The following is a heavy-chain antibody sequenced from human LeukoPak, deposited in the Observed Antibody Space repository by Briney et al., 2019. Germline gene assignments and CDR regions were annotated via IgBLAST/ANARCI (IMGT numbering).Heavy chain of an antibody. CDR2: ISSSSYI. CDR3: ARCCGDYAYPDY. J-gene: IGHJ4*02. CDR1: GFTFSSYS. Sequence: PGGSLRLSRAASGFTFSSYSMNWVRQAPGKGLEWVSSISSSSYIYYADSVKGRFTISRDNAKNSLYLQMNSLRAEDTAVYYCARCCGDYAYPDYWGQGTLVTVSS. V-gene: IGHV3-21*01. D-gene: IGHD4-17*01.